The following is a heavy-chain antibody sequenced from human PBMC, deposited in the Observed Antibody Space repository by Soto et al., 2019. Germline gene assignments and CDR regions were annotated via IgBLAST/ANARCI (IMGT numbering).Heavy chain of an antibody. CDR3: ARVRVVGATKLYSVYCLVA. CDR1: GGTFSTYA. V-gene: IGHV1-69*01. D-gene: IGHD1-26*01. Sequence: QVQLVQSGAVVNKPGSSVKVSCKTSGGTFSTYAISWVRQAPGQGLEWMGGVIPIFGTSTYAQNFQGRVTITADESTSTAYMELSRLGSDDTAVYYCARVRVVGATKLYSVYCLVAWAKRTTVTVSS. CDR2: VIPIFGTS. J-gene: IGHJ6*04.